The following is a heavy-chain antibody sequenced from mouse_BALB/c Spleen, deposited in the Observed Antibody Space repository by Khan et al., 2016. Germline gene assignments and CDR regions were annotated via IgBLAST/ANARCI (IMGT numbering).Heavy chain of an antibody. CDR2: IHYSGGT. V-gene: IGHV3-1*02. J-gene: IGHJ4*01. CDR3: TRSHGYNAMDY. CDR1: GYSITSGYS. Sequence: EVQLQESGPDLVKPSQSLSLTCTVTGYSITSGYSWHWIRQFPGNKLEWMGYIHYSGGTNYIPSLKSRISITRDTSKNQFFLQLNSVTPEDTATXYCTRSHGYNAMDYWGQGTSVTVSS.